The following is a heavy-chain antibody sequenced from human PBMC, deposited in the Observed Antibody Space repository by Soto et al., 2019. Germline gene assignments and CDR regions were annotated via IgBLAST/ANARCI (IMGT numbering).Heavy chain of an antibody. CDR2: IIPIFGTA. CDR1: GGTFSNYA. CDR3: ARDLGAAEIRVQGWFDP. J-gene: IGHJ5*02. D-gene: IGHD6-13*01. Sequence: QVQLVQSGAEVKKPGSSVKVSCKASGGTFSNYAISWVRQAPGHGLEWMGGIIPIFGTANYAQKFQGRVTITADESTTTSYMELSSLRSQDTAVYYCARDLGAAEIRVQGWFDPWGQGTLVTVSS. V-gene: IGHV1-69*12.